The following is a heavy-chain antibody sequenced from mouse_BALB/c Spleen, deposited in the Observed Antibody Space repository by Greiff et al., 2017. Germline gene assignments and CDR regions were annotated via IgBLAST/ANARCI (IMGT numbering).Heavy chain of an antibody. CDR1: GFNIKDTY. CDR3: AREEIYYDYDDYFDY. J-gene: IGHJ2*01. D-gene: IGHD2-4*01. V-gene: IGHV14-3*02. Sequence: EVKLVESGAELVKPGASVKLSCTASGFNIKDTYMHWVKQRPEQGLEWIGRIDPANGNTKYDPKFQGKATITADTSSNTAYLQLSSLTSEDTAVYYCAREEIYYDYDDYFDYWGQGTTLTVSS. CDR2: IDPANGNT.